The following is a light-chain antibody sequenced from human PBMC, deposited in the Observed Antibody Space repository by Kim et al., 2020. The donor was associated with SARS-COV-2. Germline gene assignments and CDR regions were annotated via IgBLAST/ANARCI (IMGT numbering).Light chain of an antibody. V-gene: IGLV3-19*01. J-gene: IGLJ2*01. Sequence: ALGLTVRITSQGDSLSSYYASWYPEKPVQAPVLVVCGKNNRPSGIPDRFSGSSSGNTASLTITGAQAEDDADYYCNSRDSSGNHVVFGGGTQLTVL. CDR2: GKN. CDR3: NSRDSSGNHVV. CDR1: SLSSYY.